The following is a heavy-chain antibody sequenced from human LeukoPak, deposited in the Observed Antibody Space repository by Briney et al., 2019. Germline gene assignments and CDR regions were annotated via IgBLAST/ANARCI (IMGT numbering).Heavy chain of an antibody. CDR3: ATQYCSSTTCYPYWVDY. Sequence: ASVKVSCKASAYTFSSYGISWVRQAPGQGLEWMGWISAYNGNTNYAQKLQGRVTMTTDTSTSTAYMELRSLRSDDTAVYYCATQYCSSTTCYPYWVDYWGQGTLVTVSS. J-gene: IGHJ4*02. CDR1: AYTFSSYG. CDR2: ISAYNGNT. V-gene: IGHV1-18*01. D-gene: IGHD2-2*01.